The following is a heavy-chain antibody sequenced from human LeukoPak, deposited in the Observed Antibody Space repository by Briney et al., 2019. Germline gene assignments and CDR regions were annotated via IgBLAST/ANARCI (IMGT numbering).Heavy chain of an antibody. CDR1: GGSISSYY. V-gene: IGHV4-59*01. J-gene: IGHJ4*02. Sequence: SETLSLTCTVSGGSISSYYWSWIRQPPGKGLEWIGYIYYSGSTNYNPSLKSRVTISVDMSKNQFSLKLSSVTAADTAVYYCARKLYDYFDYWGQGTLVTVSS. CDR2: IYYSGST. CDR3: ARKLYDYFDY. D-gene: IGHD2-2*02.